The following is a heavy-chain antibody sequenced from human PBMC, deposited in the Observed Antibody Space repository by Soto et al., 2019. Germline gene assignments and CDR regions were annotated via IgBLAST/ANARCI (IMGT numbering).Heavy chain of an antibody. J-gene: IGHJ4*02. CDR2: MNQDGSQI. V-gene: IGHV3-7*01. D-gene: IGHD2-2*02. CDR1: GFTFSNYW. Sequence: PGGSLRLSCAVSGFTFSNYWMTWVRQAPGKGLEWVAYMNQDGSQIYYVDSLRGRFTISRDNAKNSLYLQMNSLRVDDTAVYYCARDRGPNTPDYWGQGTLVTASS. CDR3: ARDRGPNTPDY.